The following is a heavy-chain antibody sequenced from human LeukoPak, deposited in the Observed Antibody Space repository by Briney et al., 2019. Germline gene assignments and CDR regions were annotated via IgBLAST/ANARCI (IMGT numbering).Heavy chain of an antibody. CDR3: ARGRGIAARPGVDY. CDR2: INGDGSST. J-gene: IGHJ4*02. V-gene: IGHV3-74*03. Sequence: GGSLRLSCAASGFTFSSCWMHWVRQAPGKGLVWVSRINGDGSSTTYADSVRGRFTISRDNAKNSLYLQMNSLRAEDTAVYYCARGRGIAARPGVDYWGQGTLVTVSS. CDR1: GFTFSSCW. D-gene: IGHD6-6*01.